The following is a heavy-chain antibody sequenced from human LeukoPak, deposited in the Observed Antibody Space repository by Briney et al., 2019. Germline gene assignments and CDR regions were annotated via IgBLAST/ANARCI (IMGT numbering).Heavy chain of an antibody. V-gene: IGHV1-69*13. CDR2: VIPIFGTA. D-gene: IGHD3-16*02. CDR3: ARDVGLRLGELSLYYFDY. CDR1: GGTFSSYA. J-gene: IGHJ4*02. Sequence: SVKVSCKASGGTFSSYAISWVRQAPGQGLAWMGGVIPIFGTANYAQKFQGRVTITADESTSTAYMELSSLRSEDTAVYYRARDVGLRLGELSLYYFDYWGQGTLVTVSS.